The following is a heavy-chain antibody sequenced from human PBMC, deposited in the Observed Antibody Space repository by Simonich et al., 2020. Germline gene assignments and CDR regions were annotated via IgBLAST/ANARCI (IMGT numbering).Heavy chain of an antibody. V-gene: IGHV3-23*01. CDR3: AKDLGERITMIVVVIDAFDI. D-gene: IGHD3-22*01. CDR2: ISGSGGST. CDR1: GLTFSSYA. Sequence: GGGLVQPGGSLRLSCAASGLTFSSYAMSWVRQVLGKGLEWVSAISGSGGSTYYADSVKGRFTISRDNSKNTLYLQMNSLRAEDTAVYYCAKDLGERITMIVVVIDAFDIWGQGTMVTVSS. J-gene: IGHJ3*02.